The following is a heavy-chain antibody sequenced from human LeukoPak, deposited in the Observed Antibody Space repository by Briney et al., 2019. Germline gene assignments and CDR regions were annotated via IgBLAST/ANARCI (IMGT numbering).Heavy chain of an antibody. CDR3: ARGDFWSGYYPYYYYYYGMDV. D-gene: IGHD3-3*01. J-gene: IGHJ6*02. CDR2: ISYDGSNK. V-gene: IGHV3-30-3*01. Sequence: GRSLRLYCAASGFTFSSYAMHWVRQAPGKGLEWVAVISYDGSNKYYADSVKGRFTISRDNSKNTLYLQMNSLRAEDTAVYYCARGDFWSGYYPYYYYYYGMDVWGQGTTVTVSS. CDR1: GFTFSSYA.